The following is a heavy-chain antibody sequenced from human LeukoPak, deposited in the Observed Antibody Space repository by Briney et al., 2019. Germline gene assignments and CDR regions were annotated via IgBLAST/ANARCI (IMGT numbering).Heavy chain of an antibody. CDR2: VSYDGADK. CDR3: AKASKGWKLYYFDY. Sequence: GGSLRLSCAASGLTFSGYDMHWVRQAPGKGLEWVAVVSYDGADKYYADSVKGRFTISRDNSMNTLYLQMDSLRTEDTAAYYCAKASKGWKLYYFDYWGQGTLVTVSS. CDR1: GLTFSGYD. D-gene: IGHD3-16*01. J-gene: IGHJ4*02. V-gene: IGHV3-30*18.